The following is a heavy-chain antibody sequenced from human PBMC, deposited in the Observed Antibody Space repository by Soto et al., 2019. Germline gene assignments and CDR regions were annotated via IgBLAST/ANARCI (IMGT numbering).Heavy chain of an antibody. CDR2: ISAYNGNT. V-gene: IGHV1-18*01. J-gene: IGHJ6*02. Sequence: ASVKVSCKASGYTFTSHGISWVRPAPGQGLEWMGWISAYNGNTNYAQKLQGRVTMTTDTSTSTAYMELRSLRSDDTAVYYCARYDTVVIFTGDYYYGMDVWGQGTTVTVSS. CDR3: ARYDTVVIFTGDYYYGMDV. CDR1: GYTFTSHG. D-gene: IGHD2-21*01.